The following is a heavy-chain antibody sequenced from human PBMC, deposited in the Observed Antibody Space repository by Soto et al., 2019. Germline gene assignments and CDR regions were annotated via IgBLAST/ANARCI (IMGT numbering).Heavy chain of an antibody. D-gene: IGHD3-10*01. Sequence: ASVKVSCKASGYTFTNYYMHWVRQAPGQGLEWMGIINPSGGSTSYAQKFQGRVTMTRDTSTSTVYMELSSLRSEDTAVYYCARVGTMVRGVQPPFYYYYGMDVWG. CDR1: GYTFTNYY. CDR2: INPSGGST. CDR3: ARVGTMVRGVQPPFYYYYGMDV. V-gene: IGHV1-46*03. J-gene: IGHJ6*02.